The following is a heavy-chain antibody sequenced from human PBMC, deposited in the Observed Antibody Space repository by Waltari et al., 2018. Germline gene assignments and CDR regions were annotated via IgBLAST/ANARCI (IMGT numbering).Heavy chain of an antibody. Sequence: EVQLVQSGAEVKKHGATVKISCKVSGYTFTDYYMHWVQQAPGKGLEWMGRVDPKDGETNNARKFQGRVTITAESSTDTAYMELSSLRSEDTAVYYCATDKRDTIVQGGVGAFDIWGQGTMVTVSS. J-gene: IGHJ3*02. CDR1: GYTFTDYY. V-gene: IGHV1-69-2*01. CDR2: VDPKDGET. CDR3: ATDKRDTIVQGGVGAFDI. D-gene: IGHD3-10*01.